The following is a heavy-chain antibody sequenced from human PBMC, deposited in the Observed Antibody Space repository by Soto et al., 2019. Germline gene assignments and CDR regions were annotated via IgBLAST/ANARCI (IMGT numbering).Heavy chain of an antibody. CDR1: GFSFSSYA. J-gene: IGHJ4*02. V-gene: IGHV3-48*02. CDR2: ISTSSSTI. CDR3: ATDLGYCVSTSCY. Sequence: EVQLVESGGGLVQPGGSLRLSCAASGFSFSSYAMNWVRQAPGRGLEWLSYISTSSSTIYYADSVKGRFTISRDNAKSSLYLQMNSLRDEDTALYYCATDLGYCVSTSCYWGQGTLVTVSS. D-gene: IGHD2-2*01.